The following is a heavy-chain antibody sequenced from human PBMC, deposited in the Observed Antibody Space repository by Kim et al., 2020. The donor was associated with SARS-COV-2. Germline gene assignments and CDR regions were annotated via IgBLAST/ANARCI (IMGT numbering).Heavy chain of an antibody. CDR3: AKDTGDYDDSRFGQHLDY. J-gene: IGHJ4*02. D-gene: IGHD3-22*01. V-gene: IGHV3-23*01. Sequence: KGRFTISRDDSKTTPYLQMNSLRAEETAVYYCAKDTGDYDDSRFGQHLDYWGQGTLVTVSS.